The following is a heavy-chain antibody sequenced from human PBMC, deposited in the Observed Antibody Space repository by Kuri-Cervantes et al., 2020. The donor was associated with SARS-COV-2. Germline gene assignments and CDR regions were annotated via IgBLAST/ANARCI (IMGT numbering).Heavy chain of an antibody. CDR3: ARPLALYYDFWSGYPYDAFDI. CDR2: IYYSGST. CDR1: GGSISSYY. J-gene: IGHJ3*02. V-gene: IGHV4-59*08. D-gene: IGHD3-3*01. Sequence: GSLRLSCTVSGGSISSYYWSWIRQPPGKGLEWIGYIYYSGSTNYNPSLKSRVTISVDTSKNQFSLKLSSVTAADTAVYYCARPLALYYDFWSGYPYDAFDIWGQGTMVTVSS.